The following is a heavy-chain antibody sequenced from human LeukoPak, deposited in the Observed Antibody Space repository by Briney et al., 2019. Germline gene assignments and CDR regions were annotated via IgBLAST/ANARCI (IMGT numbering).Heavy chain of an antibody. Sequence: GGSLRLSCAASGFTFNTCAMSWVRQAPGKGLEWVSAISGSGGSTYYADSVKGRFTISRDNSKNTLYLQMNSLRAEDTAVYYCAKALPKGGYSYFDYWGQGTLVTVSS. J-gene: IGHJ4*02. CDR1: GFTFNTCA. V-gene: IGHV3-23*01. CDR2: ISGSGGST. D-gene: IGHD3-22*01. CDR3: AKALPKGGYSYFDY.